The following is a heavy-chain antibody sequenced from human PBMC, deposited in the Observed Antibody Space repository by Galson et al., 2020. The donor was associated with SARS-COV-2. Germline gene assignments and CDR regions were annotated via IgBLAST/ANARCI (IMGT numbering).Heavy chain of an antibody. CDR3: ARGATVVTGGYFDH. J-gene: IGHJ4*02. CDR2: IYYSGYS. V-gene: IGHV4-30-4*01. CDR1: GGSISSGDYY. D-gene: IGHD2-21*02. Sequence: KSSETLSPTCTVSGGSISSGDYYWSWIRQPPGKGLEWIGYIYYSGYSYYNPSLRSRLTISLDPSKNQFSLKLSSVTAADTAMYYCARGATVVTGGYFDHWGQGALVTVSS.